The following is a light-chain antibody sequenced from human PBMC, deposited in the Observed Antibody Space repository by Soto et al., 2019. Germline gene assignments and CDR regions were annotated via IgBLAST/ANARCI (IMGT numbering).Light chain of an antibody. Sequence: DIQMTQSPSSLSASVGDRVTITCQASQDIIYYLNWYQQKPGRAPKLLIYDASNLEEGVPSRFSGSGSGTVYTFTISRMQPEDVATYYCQPYDNLPLTFGGGTKVEI. CDR2: DAS. CDR1: QDIIYY. J-gene: IGKJ4*01. CDR3: QPYDNLPLT. V-gene: IGKV1-33*01.